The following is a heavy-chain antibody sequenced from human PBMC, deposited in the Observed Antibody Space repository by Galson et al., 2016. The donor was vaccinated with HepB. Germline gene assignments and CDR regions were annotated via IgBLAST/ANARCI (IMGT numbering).Heavy chain of an antibody. J-gene: IGHJ4*01. Sequence: SLRLXCAASGXXFSXXXLSXXXQAXXKGLEXVSSITAGGDATYYADSVKGRFTISRDYSKNTLCLQMNSLRVEDTAVYYCARASWTTTTRFDSWGHGTPVTVSS. CDR2: ITAGGDAT. CDR1: GXXFSXXX. D-gene: IGHD2-15*01. V-gene: IGHV3-23*01. CDR3: ARASWTTTTRFDS.